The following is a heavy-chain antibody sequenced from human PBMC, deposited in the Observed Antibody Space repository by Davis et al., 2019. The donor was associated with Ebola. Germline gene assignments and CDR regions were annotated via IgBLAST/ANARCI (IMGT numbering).Heavy chain of an antibody. J-gene: IGHJ4*02. V-gene: IGHV3-23*01. Sequence: PGGSLRLSCSVSRLPSRGFGMAWVRQSPGKGLQWVSSITSSGTRTYFADSVKGRFSISGDFSKNTIYLQLNSLRSEDTALYFCATGGTGGPLYWGQGMLVAVSS. CDR1: RLPSRGFG. CDR3: ATGGTGGPLY. CDR2: ITSSGTRT.